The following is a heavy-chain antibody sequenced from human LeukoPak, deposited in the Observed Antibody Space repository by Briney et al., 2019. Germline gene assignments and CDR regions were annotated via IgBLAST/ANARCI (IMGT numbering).Heavy chain of an antibody. D-gene: IGHD3-22*01. CDR3: ARKYYYDSSGYYLDY. CDR1: GGTFSSYA. CDR2: IIPIFGTA. Sequence: SVKVSCKASGGTFSSYAISWVRQAPGQGLEWMGGIIPIFGTANYAQKFQGRVTITADESTSTAYMGLSSLRSEDTAVYYCARKYYYDSSGYYLDYWGQGTLVTVSS. J-gene: IGHJ4*02. V-gene: IGHV1-69*13.